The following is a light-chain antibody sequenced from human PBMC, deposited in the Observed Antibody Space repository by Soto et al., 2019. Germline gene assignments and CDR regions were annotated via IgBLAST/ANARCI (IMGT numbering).Light chain of an antibody. J-gene: IGLJ1*01. V-gene: IGLV2-14*01. CDR3: NSYTSSSTHG. CDR1: SSDVGGYNY. CDR2: DVS. Sequence: GLAQPAPVSASPGQSITISCPGTSSDVGGYNYVSWYQQHPGKAPKLMIYDVSNRPSGVSDRFSGSKSGNTASLTISGLQAEDEADYYCNSYTSSSTHGFGTGTKVTVL.